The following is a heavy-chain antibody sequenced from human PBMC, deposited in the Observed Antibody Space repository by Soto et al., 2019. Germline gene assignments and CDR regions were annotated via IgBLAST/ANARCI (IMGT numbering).Heavy chain of an antibody. CDR1: GGSISSSSYY. CDR3: ATSGGFWSGPNGY. V-gene: IGHV4-39*01. J-gene: IGHJ4*02. Sequence: SETLSLTCTVSGGSISSSSYYWGWIRQPPGKGLEWIGSIYYSGSTYYNPSLKSRVTISVDTSKNQFSLKLSSVTAADTAVYYCATSGGFWSGPNGYWGQGTLVTVSS. D-gene: IGHD3-3*01. CDR2: IYYSGST.